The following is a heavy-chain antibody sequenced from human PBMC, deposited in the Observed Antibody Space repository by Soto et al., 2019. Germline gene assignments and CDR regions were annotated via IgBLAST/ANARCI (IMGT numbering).Heavy chain of an antibody. CDR2: ISSSSSTI. CDR1: GFTFSSYS. Sequence: VQLVESGGGLVQPGGSLRLSCAASGFTFSSYSMNWVRQAPGKGLEWVSYISSSSSTIYYADSVKGRFTISRDNAKNSLYLQMNSLRDEDTAVYYCASLIAVAGAFGNYFDYWGQGTLVTVSS. D-gene: IGHD6-19*01. J-gene: IGHJ4*02. CDR3: ASLIAVAGAFGNYFDY. V-gene: IGHV3-48*02.